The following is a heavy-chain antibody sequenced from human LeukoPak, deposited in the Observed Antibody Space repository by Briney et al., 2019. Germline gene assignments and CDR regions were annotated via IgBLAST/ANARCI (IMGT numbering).Heavy chain of an antibody. CDR2: INPNSGGT. Sequence: ASVKVSCKASGYTFTGYYMHWVRQAPGQGLEWMGWINPNSGGTNYAQKFQGRVTMTRDTSISTAYMELSGLRSDDTAVYYCARVRYTVLRPDYWGQGTLVTVSS. CDR1: GYTFTGYY. V-gene: IGHV1-2*02. J-gene: IGHJ4*02. D-gene: IGHD3-3*01. CDR3: ARVRYTVLRPDY.